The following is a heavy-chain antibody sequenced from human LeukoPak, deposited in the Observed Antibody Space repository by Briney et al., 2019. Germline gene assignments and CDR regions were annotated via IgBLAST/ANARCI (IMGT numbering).Heavy chain of an antibody. Sequence: SETLSLTCTVSGGSISSDDYYWSWIRQPPGKGLEWIGYIYYSGSTYYNPSLKSRVAMSVDTSKNQFSLKLSSVTVADTAVYYCAREDFYYFDSSGYYLYWGQGTLATVSS. D-gene: IGHD3-22*01. CDR3: AREDFYYFDSSGYYLY. J-gene: IGHJ4*02. CDR2: IYYSGST. V-gene: IGHV4-30-4*01. CDR1: GGSISSDDYY.